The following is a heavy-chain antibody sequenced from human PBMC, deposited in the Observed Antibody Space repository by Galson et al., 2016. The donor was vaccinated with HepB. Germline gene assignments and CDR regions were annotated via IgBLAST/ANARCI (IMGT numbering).Heavy chain of an antibody. CDR2: ISGSP. J-gene: IGHJ6*02. CDR1: GFTFSNYA. V-gene: IGHV3-23*01. D-gene: IGHD2-21*02. CDR3: AKESGYSDRYPYYYGMDV. Sequence: SLRLSCAASGFTFSNYAMNWVRQAPGKGLEWVSDISGSPYYAESVRGRFTISRDNSKNTLYLQMNSLRVEDTAVYYCAKESGYSDRYPYYYGMDVWGQGTTVTVSS.